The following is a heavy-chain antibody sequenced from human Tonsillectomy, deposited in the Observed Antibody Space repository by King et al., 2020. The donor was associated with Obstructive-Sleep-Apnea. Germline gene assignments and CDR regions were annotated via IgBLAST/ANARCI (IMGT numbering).Heavy chain of an antibody. CDR2: IRSKVNNYAT. CDR3: TRDHYYDSSGLDC. J-gene: IGHJ4*02. V-gene: IGHV3-73*01. Sequence: VQLVESGGGLVQPGGSLKLSCAASGFTFSGSTMHWVRQASGKGLEWVGRIRSKVNNYATAYAASMKGRFTISRDDSKNTAYLQMNSLKTEDTAVYYCTRDHYYDSSGLDCWGQGTLVTVSS. D-gene: IGHD3-22*01. CDR1: GFTFSGST.